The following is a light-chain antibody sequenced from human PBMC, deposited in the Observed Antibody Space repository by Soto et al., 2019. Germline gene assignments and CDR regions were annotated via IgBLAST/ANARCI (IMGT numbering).Light chain of an antibody. J-gene: IGLJ3*02. Sequence: QSALTQPASVSGSPGRSITISCTGTSNDVGGYNYVSWYQQHPGKAPKLMISEVTNRPSGVSNRFSGSKSGNTASLTISGLQAEDKADYYCSSYTTSSVWMFGGGTKLTVL. CDR2: EVT. CDR1: SNDVGGYNY. CDR3: SSYTTSSVWM. V-gene: IGLV2-14*01.